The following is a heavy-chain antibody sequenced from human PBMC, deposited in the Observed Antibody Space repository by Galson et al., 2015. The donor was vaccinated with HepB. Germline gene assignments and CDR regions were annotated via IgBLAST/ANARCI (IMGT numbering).Heavy chain of an antibody. CDR3: ARGSEVGYDFWSGYYY. CDR2: MNPNSGNT. CDR1: GYTFTSYD. J-gene: IGHJ4*02. V-gene: IGHV1-8*01. D-gene: IGHD3-3*01. Sequence: SVKVSCKASGYTFTSYDINWVRQATGQGLEWMGWMNPNSGNTGYAQKFQGRVTMTRNTSISTAYMELSSLRSEDTAVYYCARGSEVGYDFWSGYYYWGQGTLVTVSS.